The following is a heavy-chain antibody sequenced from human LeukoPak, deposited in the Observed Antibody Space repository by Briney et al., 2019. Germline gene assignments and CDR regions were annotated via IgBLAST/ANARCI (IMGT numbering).Heavy chain of an antibody. CDR1: GGSISSSNW. D-gene: IGHD3-16*01. Sequence: PSETLSLTCAVSGGSISSSNWWSWVRQPPGKGLEWIGEIYHSGSTNYNPSLKSRVTISVDKSKNQFSLKLSSVTAADTAVYYCARWPVGDYYYYMGVWGKGTTVTVSS. CDR3: ARWPVGDYYYYMGV. CDR2: IYHSGST. J-gene: IGHJ6*03. V-gene: IGHV4-4*02.